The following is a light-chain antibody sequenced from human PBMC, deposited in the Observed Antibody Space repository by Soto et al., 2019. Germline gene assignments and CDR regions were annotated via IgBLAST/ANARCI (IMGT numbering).Light chain of an antibody. CDR3: QQDYNFTWT. CDR2: TAS. V-gene: IGKV3-15*01. CDR1: QSVNYN. J-gene: IGKJ1*01. Sequence: EIVMTQFPATLSMSPGQRATLSCRARQSVNYNLAWYQQKPGQAPRLLIYTASTRATGIPARFSGSGSGTEFTLTINSLQSEDFAVYYCQQDYNFTWTFGQGTKVDI.